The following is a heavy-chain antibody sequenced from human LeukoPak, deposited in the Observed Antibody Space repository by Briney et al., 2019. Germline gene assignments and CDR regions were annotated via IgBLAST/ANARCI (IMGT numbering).Heavy chain of an antibody. CDR3: ARVRSSSWADAFDI. Sequence: PGGSLRLSCAASGFTFSSYSMNWVRQAPGKGLEWVSSISSSSSYIYYADSVKGRFTISRDNGKNSLYLQMNSLRAEDTAVYYCARVRSSSWADAFDIWGQGTMVTVSS. CDR1: GFTFSSYS. CDR2: ISSSSSYI. D-gene: IGHD6-13*01. J-gene: IGHJ3*02. V-gene: IGHV3-21*01.